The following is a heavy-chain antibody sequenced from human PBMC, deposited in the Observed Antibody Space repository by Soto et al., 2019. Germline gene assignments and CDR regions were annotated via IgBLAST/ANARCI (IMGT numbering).Heavy chain of an antibody. CDR1: GFTFRSYS. CDR3: VKEGWETSGWYGRFDC. Sequence: PGGSLRLSCSASGFTFRSYSMHWVRQLPGKGLEHVSAISINGKRTDYADSVEGRFTISRDNSKNTLYLQMSSLRAEDTALYYCVKEGWETSGWYGRFDCWGQGTLVNVSS. J-gene: IGHJ4*02. V-gene: IGHV3-64D*08. D-gene: IGHD6-19*01. CDR2: ISINGKRT.